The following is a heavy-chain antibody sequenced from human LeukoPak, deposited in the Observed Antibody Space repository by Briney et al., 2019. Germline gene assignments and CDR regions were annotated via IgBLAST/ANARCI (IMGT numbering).Heavy chain of an antibody. J-gene: IGHJ5*02. V-gene: IGHV3-48*03. CDR3: AKDIAAAVLDP. CDR2: ISSSGSTI. Sequence: GGSLRLSCAASGFTFSSYEMNWVRQAPGKGLELVSYISSSGSTIYYADSVKGRFTISRDNAKNSLYLQMNSLRAEDTAVYYCAKDIAAAVLDPWGQGTLVTVSS. D-gene: IGHD6-13*01. CDR1: GFTFSSYE.